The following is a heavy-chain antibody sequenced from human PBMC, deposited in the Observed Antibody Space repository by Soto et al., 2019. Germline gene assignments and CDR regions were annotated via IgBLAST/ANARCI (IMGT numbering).Heavy chain of an antibody. CDR2: ISGSGGST. V-gene: IGHV3-23*01. CDR3: AKGGGRGGGGYFDY. Sequence: EVQLLESGGGLVQPGGSLRLSCAASGFTFSSYAMSWVRQAPGKGLEWVSGISGSGGSTYYADSVKGRFTISRDNSKNPRYLQMNRRGGGDTALYYWAKGGGRGGGGYFDYWGQGTLVTVSS. CDR1: GFTFSSYA. J-gene: IGHJ4*02. D-gene: IGHD3-10*01.